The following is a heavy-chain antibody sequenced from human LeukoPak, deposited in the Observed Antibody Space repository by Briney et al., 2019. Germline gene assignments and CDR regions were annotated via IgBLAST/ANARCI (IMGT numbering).Heavy chain of an antibody. V-gene: IGHV1-46*01. Sequence: ASVKVSCKASGYTFTSYYIQWVRQAPGQGLEWMGIINPSGGSTSYAQKFQGRVTMTRDMSTSTVYMELRRLRSDDTAVYYCARGLRDFPAFDSWGQGTLVTVSS. CDR2: INPSGGST. CDR3: ARGLRDFPAFDS. J-gene: IGHJ4*02. CDR1: GYTFTSYY. D-gene: IGHD2-2*01.